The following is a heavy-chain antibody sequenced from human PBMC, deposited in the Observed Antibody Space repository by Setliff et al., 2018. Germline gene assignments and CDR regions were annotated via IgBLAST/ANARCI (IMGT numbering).Heavy chain of an antibody. J-gene: IGHJ4*02. CDR3: ATSTWELGGFDY. Sequence: ASVKVSCKASGYTFTSYYMHWVRQAPGQGLEWMGGFDPEDGETIYAQKFQGRVTMTEDTSTDIAYMELSSLRSEDTAVYYCATSTWELGGFDYWGQGTRVTVSS. V-gene: IGHV1-24*01. D-gene: IGHD1-26*01. CDR2: FDPEDGET. CDR1: GYTFTSYY.